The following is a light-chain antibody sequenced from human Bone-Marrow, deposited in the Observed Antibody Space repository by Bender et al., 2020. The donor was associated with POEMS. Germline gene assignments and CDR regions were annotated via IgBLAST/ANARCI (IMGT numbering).Light chain of an antibody. Sequence: QSALTQPASVSGSPGQSITISCTGTSSDFGTYNSVSWYQQHPGKAPKLMIYDVNNRPSGVSNRFSGSKSGNTASLTISGLQAEDEADYYCFSYTAINSYVFGTGTKVTVL. V-gene: IGLV2-14*01. CDR3: FSYTAINSYV. CDR2: DVN. J-gene: IGLJ1*01. CDR1: SSDFGTYNS.